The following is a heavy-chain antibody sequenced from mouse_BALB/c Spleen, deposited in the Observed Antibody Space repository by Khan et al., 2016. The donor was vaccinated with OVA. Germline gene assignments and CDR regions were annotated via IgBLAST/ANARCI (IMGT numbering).Heavy chain of an antibody. CDR1: GFSLTSYG. CDR2: IWGDGGT. J-gene: IGHJ4*01. V-gene: IGHV2-3*01. D-gene: IGHD1-1*01. CDR3: AKFTPHYYSMDY. Sequence: QVQLKESGPGLVAPSQSLSITCSVSGFSLTSYGVNWVRQPPGKGLEWLGVIWGDGGTNYHSTLRSRLIISKDNSKRQVFLTLNSLQTDDTATYYCAKFTPHYYSMDYWGQGTSVTVSS.